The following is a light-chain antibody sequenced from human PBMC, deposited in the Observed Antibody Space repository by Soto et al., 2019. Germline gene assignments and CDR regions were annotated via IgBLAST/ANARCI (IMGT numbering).Light chain of an antibody. CDR2: EGS. CDR3: RSYAGSSRVV. V-gene: IGLV2-23*01. CDR1: SSDVGSYNL. J-gene: IGLJ2*01. Sequence: QSALTQPASVSGSPGQSITISCTGTSSDVGSYNLVSWYQQHPGKAPKLMIYEGSKRPSGVSNRFSGSKSGNTASLTISGRQAEDVADYYCRSYAGSSRVVFGGGTKLTVL.